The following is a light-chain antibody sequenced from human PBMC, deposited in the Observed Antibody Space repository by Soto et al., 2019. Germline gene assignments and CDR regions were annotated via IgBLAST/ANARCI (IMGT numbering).Light chain of an antibody. CDR2: DAF. Sequence: EVVMTQSPATLAVSPGERATISCRASQSVGSKLAWYQQKPGQAPRLLIFDAFTRATGIPARFSGSGSGTEFTLFNTSLQSEDCAVYYCQQYSNWPPLTFGGGTKVEI. J-gene: IGKJ4*01. CDR3: QQYSNWPPLT. V-gene: IGKV3-15*01. CDR1: QSVGSK.